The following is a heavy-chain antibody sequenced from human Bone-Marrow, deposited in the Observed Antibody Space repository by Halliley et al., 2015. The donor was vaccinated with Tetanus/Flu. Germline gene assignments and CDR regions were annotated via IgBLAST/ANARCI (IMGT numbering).Heavy chain of an antibody. CDR3: ARDSFEYCSGGSCYGPGY. CDR1: GFTFSKYA. J-gene: IGHJ4*02. D-gene: IGHD2-15*01. CDR2: VSESGDST. V-gene: IGHV3-23*01. Sequence: SLRLFCAASGFTFSKYAMSWVRQAPGKGLEWVSTVSESGDSTSYADSLKGRFIVSRDESKNTLYLQMNSLRAEDTAVYYCARDSFEYCSGGSCYGPGYWGQGTLVTVSS.